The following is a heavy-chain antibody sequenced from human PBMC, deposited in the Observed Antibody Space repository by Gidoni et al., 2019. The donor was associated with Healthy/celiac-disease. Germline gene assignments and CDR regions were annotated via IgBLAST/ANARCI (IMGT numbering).Heavy chain of an antibody. CDR3: ARMVGVVINRNYYYYGMDV. J-gene: IGHJ6*02. CDR1: GFSLSNARLG. Sequence: QVTLKESGPVLVKPTETLTLTCTVSGFSLSNARLGVSWIRQPPGKALEWLAHIFSNDEKSYSPSLKSRLTISKDTSKSQVVLTMTNMDPVDTATYYCARMVGVVINRNYYYYGMDVWGQGTTVTVSS. V-gene: IGHV2-26*01. CDR2: IFSNDEK. D-gene: IGHD3-3*01.